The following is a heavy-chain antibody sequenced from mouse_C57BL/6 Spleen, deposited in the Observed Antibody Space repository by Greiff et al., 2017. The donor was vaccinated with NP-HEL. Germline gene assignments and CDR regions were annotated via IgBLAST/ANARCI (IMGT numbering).Heavy chain of an antibody. CDR1: GFTFSAYG. V-gene: IGHV5-17*01. CDR3: AREGFYYYAMDY. CDR2: ISSGSSTI. Sequence: EVMLVESGGGLVKPGGSLKLSCAASGFTFSAYGMHWVRQAPEKGLEWVAYISSGSSTIYYADTVKGRFTISRDTAKNTLFLQLTSLRSEDTAMYYCAREGFYYYAMDYWGQGTSVTVSS. J-gene: IGHJ4*01.